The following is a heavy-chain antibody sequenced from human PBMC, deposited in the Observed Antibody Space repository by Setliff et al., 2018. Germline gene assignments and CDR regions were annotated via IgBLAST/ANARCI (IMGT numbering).Heavy chain of an antibody. Sequence: PGESLKLSCAASGFTFSSYGMHWVRQAPGKGLEWVAVIWYDGSNKYYADSVKGRFTISRDNSKNTLYLQMNSLRAEDTAVYYCARGSSGWYGLTDYWGPGTLVTVSS. V-gene: IGHV3-33*01. CDR2: IWYDGSNK. J-gene: IGHJ4*02. D-gene: IGHD6-19*01. CDR1: GFTFSSYG. CDR3: ARGSSGWYGLTDY.